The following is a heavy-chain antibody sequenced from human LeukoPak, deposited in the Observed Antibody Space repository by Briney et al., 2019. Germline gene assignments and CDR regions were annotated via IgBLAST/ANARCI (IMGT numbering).Heavy chain of an antibody. D-gene: IGHD6-6*01. CDR3: ARGPDITARPLDY. Sequence: SETLSLTCAVFGGSFSGYYWTWIRQPPGKGLEWIGEISHRGGTNYNPSLKSRVTMSVEPSKNQFSVRLSSMTAADTAVYYCARGPDITARPLDYWGQGTLVTVSS. J-gene: IGHJ4*02. V-gene: IGHV4-34*01. CDR2: ISHRGGT. CDR1: GGSFSGYY.